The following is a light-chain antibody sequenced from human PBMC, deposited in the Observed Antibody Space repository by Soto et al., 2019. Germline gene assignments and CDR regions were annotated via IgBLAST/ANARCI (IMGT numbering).Light chain of an antibody. CDR2: DAS. CDR1: QSVSNNY. CDR3: QQYNNWPPVT. J-gene: IGKJ1*01. Sequence: EIVLTQSPGTLSLSPGERATLSCRASQSVSNNYLAWYQQKPGQAPRLLIYDASDRATGIPARFRGSGSGTDFTLTISSLEPEDFAVYYCQQYNNWPPVTFGQGTKVDNK. V-gene: IGKV3-11*01.